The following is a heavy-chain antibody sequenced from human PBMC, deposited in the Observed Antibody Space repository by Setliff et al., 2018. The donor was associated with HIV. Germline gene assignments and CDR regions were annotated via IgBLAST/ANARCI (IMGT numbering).Heavy chain of an antibody. V-gene: IGHV4-38-2*01. D-gene: IGHD6-13*01. Sequence: SETLSLTCVVSGYSISSGYYWGWIRQPPGKGLEWIGEINHSGSTNYNPSLKSRLTISVDTSKNQLSLRLTSVTAADTGVYYCARHRDPPGTSWIFYYYYMDLWGGGTTVTVS. CDR2: INHSGST. J-gene: IGHJ6*03. CDR1: GYSISSGYY. CDR3: ARHRDPPGTSWIFYYYYMDL.